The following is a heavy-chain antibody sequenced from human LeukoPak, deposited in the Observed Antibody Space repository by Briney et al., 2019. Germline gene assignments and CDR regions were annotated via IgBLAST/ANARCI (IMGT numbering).Heavy chain of an antibody. CDR3: ARVRCSSTSCYVIDY. J-gene: IGHJ4*02. V-gene: IGHV4-34*01. CDR1: GGSFSGYY. CDR2: INHSGST. D-gene: IGHD2-2*01. Sequence: RPSETLSLTCAVYGGSFSGYYWSWIRQPPGKGLEWIGEINHSGSTNYNPSLKSRVTISVDTSKNQFSLKLSSVTAADTAVYYCARVRCSSTSCYVIDYWGQGTLVTVSS.